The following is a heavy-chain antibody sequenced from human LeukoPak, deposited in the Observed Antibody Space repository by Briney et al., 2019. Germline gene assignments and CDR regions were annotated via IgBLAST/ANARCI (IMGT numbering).Heavy chain of an antibody. Sequence: PSETLSLTCAVYGGSFSGYYWSWIRQPPGKGLEWIGEINHSGSTNYNPSLKSRVTISVDTSKNQFSLKLSPVTAADTAVYYCARWYGYRDYYFDYWGQGTLVTVSS. D-gene: IGHD5-18*01. CDR1: GGSFSGYY. J-gene: IGHJ4*02. V-gene: IGHV4-34*01. CDR2: INHSGST. CDR3: ARWYGYRDYYFDY.